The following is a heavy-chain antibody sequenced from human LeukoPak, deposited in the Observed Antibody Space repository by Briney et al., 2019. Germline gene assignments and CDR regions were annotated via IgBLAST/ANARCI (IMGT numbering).Heavy chain of an antibody. CDR3: ARGGLEPVDN. Sequence: GGSLRLSCVVSGFTLSNYAMSWVRQAPGKGLEWAAGITGSGDNTYYADSVKGRFTISRDNAKNMLYLQMNSLRADDTAVYYCARGGLEPVDNWGQGTLVTVSS. CDR1: GFTLSNYA. D-gene: IGHD1-1*01. CDR2: ITGSGDNT. J-gene: IGHJ4*02. V-gene: IGHV3-23*01.